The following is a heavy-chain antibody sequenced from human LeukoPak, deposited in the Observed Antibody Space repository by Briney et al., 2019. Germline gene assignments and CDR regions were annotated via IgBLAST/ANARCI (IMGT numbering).Heavy chain of an antibody. CDR2: INSDGSST. V-gene: IGHV3-74*01. Sequence: GGSLRLSCAASGFTFSSYWMHWVRHAPGKGLVWVSRINSDGSSTTYADSVKGRFTISRDNAKNTLYLQMNSLRAEDTAVYYCARSSYSSSSSVWGQGTMVTVSS. CDR1: GFTFSSYW. D-gene: IGHD6-6*01. J-gene: IGHJ3*01. CDR3: ARSSYSSSSSV.